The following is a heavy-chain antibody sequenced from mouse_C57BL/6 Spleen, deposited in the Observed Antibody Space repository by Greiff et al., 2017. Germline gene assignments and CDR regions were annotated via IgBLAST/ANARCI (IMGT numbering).Heavy chain of an antibody. CDR3: ARWGGYDPYFDY. J-gene: IGHJ2*01. V-gene: IGHV1-52*01. D-gene: IGHD2-2*01. Sequence: QVQLQQPGAELVRPGSSVKLSCKASGYTFTSYWMHWVKQRPIQGLEWIGNIDPSDSETHYNQKFKDKATLTVDKSSSTAYMQLSSLTSEDSAVYYCARWGGYDPYFDYWGQGTTLTVSS. CDR2: IDPSDSET. CDR1: GYTFTSYW.